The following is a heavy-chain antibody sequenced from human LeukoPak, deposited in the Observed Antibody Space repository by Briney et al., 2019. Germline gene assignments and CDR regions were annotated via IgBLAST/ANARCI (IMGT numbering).Heavy chain of an antibody. CDR2: IYYSGST. Sequence: KPSETLSLTCTVSGGSISSYYWSWIRQPPGKGLEWIGYIYYSGSTNYNPSLKSRVTISVDTSKNQFSLKLSSVTAADTAVYYCARSDSSGWYYFGYWGQGTLVTVSS. V-gene: IGHV4-59*01. J-gene: IGHJ4*02. D-gene: IGHD6-19*01. CDR3: ARSDSSGWYYFGY. CDR1: GGSISSYY.